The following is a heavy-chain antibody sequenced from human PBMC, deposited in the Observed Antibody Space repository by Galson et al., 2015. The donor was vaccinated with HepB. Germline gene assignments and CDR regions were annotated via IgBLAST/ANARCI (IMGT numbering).Heavy chain of an antibody. J-gene: IGHJ3*02. Sequence: QSGAEVKKPGESLKISCKGFGYSFTRYWIGWVRQMPGKGLEWMGIIYPGDSDTRYSPSFQGQVTISADKSISTAYLQWNSLKASDTAMYYCARPTLLWFGVGAFEIWGQGTMVTVSS. CDR2: IYPGDSDT. V-gene: IGHV5-51*03. D-gene: IGHD3-10*01. CDR1: GYSFTRYW. CDR3: ARPTLLWFGVGAFEI.